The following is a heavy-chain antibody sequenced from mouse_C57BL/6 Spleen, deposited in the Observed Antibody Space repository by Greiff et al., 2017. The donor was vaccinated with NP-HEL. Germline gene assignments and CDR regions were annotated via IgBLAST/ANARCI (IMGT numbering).Heavy chain of an antibody. D-gene: IGHD1-1*01. Sequence: EVMLVESGGGLVKPGGSLKLSCAASGFTFSSYTMSWVRQTPEKRLEWVATISGGGGNTYYPDSVKGRFTISRDNAKNTLYLQMSSLRSEDTALYYCARPYYYGSSWDYWGQGTTLTVSS. V-gene: IGHV5-9*01. J-gene: IGHJ2*01. CDR1: GFTFSSYT. CDR2: ISGGGGNT. CDR3: ARPYYYGSSWDY.